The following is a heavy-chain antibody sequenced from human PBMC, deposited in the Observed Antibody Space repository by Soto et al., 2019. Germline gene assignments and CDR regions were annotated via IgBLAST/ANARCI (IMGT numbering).Heavy chain of an antibody. D-gene: IGHD3-22*01. CDR2: IRSKAYGGTT. Sequence: PGGSLRLSCTASGFTFGDYAMSWFRQAPGKGLEWVGFIRSKAYGGTTEYAASVKGRFTISRDDSKSTAYLQMNSLKTEDTAVYYCTRDPRYYYDSSGYQNWFDPWGQGTLVTVSS. J-gene: IGHJ5*02. CDR3: TRDPRYYYDSSGYQNWFDP. CDR1: GFTFGDYA. V-gene: IGHV3-49*03.